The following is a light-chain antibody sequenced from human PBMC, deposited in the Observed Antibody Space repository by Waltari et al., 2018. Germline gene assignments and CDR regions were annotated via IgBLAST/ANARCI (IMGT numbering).Light chain of an antibody. CDR2: WAS. CDR1: PSVLYSSNNKNY. J-gene: IGKJ5*01. Sequence: DIVMTQSPDSLAVSLGERATINCKSRPSVLYSSNNKNYLAWYQQKPGQPPKLLIYWASTGESGVPDRFSGSGSGTDFTLTISSLQAEDVAVYYCQQYYSTPPITFGQGTRLEIK. CDR3: QQYYSTPPIT. V-gene: IGKV4-1*01.